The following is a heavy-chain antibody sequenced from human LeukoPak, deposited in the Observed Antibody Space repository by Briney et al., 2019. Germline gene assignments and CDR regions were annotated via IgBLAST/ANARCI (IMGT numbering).Heavy chain of an antibody. CDR1: GYTFTSYG. V-gene: IGHV1-69*13. CDR3: ARWPISGSYYGY. J-gene: IGHJ4*02. D-gene: IGHD1-26*01. CDR2: IIPIFGTA. Sequence: SVKVSCKASGYTFTSYGISWVRQAPGQGLEWMGGIIPIFGTANYAQKFQGRVTITADESTSTAYMELSSLRSEDTAVYYCARWPISGSYYGYWGQGTLVTVSS.